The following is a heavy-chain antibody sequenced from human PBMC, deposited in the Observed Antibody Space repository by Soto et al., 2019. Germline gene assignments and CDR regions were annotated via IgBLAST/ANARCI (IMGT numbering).Heavy chain of an antibody. CDR1: GVTFSRQD. Sequence: GASVKVSCKASGVTFSRQDMRWVRQAPGQGLEWMGGIIPIFGTPQYAEKFQDRVTITADESTSTAYMELSSLTSEDTAVYYCARDWRIQLGDYYYYYGMDVWGQGTTVTVSS. V-gene: IGHV1-69*13. J-gene: IGHJ6*02. CDR3: ARDWRIQLGDYYYYYGMDV. CDR2: IIPIFGTP. D-gene: IGHD5-18*01.